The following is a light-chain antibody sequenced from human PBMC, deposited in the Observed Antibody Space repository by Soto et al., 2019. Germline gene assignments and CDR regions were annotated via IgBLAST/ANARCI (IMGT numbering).Light chain of an antibody. Sequence: IVLTQSPGTLSLSPGARATLSCRASQSVSSSYLAWYQQKPGEAPRLRIYGASSRATGITYMFSGSGSGSTLTLTISRLEPEDIDVYYCQQYASSLFTFGPGTKVDIK. CDR2: GAS. CDR3: QQYASSLFT. J-gene: IGKJ3*01. V-gene: IGKV3-20*01. CDR1: QSVSSSY.